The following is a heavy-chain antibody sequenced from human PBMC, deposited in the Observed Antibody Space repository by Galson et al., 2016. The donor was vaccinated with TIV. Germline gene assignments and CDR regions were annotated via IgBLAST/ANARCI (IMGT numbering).Heavy chain of an antibody. V-gene: IGHV3-7*01. CDR2: INQPGGEK. J-gene: IGHJ4*03. CDR1: GFIFSSYW. Sequence: SLRLSCAASGFIFSSYWMSWVRQAPGKGLEWVANINQPGGEKYYGDSVKGRSAIHRDNAKNLLYLQVNSLTVEDTAVYYCARWLMFQGVIRYLDYWGQGTQVTVSS. D-gene: IGHD3-10*01. CDR3: ARWLMFQGVIRYLDY.